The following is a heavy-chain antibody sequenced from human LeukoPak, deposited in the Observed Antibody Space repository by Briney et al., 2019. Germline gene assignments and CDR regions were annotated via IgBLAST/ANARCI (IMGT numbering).Heavy chain of an antibody. Sequence: ASVKVPCKVSGYTLTELSMHWVRQAPGKGLEWMGGFDPEDGETIYAQKFQGRVTMTEDTSTDTAYMELSSLRSEDTAVYYCATSPRYGPTDLDYWGQGTLVTVSS. CDR1: GYTLTELS. CDR2: FDPEDGET. D-gene: IGHD1-14*01. V-gene: IGHV1-24*01. J-gene: IGHJ4*02. CDR3: ATSPRYGPTDLDY.